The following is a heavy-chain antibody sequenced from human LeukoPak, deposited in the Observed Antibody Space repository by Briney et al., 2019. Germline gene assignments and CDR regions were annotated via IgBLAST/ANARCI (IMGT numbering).Heavy chain of an antibody. D-gene: IGHD3-22*01. V-gene: IGHV3-23*01. CDR1: GFTFNNYA. Sequence: GGSLRLSCAASGFTFNNYAMTWVRQAPGKGLDWVSAISGSGGSTHYADSVKGRFTISRDNSKNTLYLLMNSLRAEDTALYYCANYYDSSGYRPFDYCGQGTLVTVSS. CDR3: ANYYDSSGYRPFDY. CDR2: ISGSGGST. J-gene: IGHJ4*02.